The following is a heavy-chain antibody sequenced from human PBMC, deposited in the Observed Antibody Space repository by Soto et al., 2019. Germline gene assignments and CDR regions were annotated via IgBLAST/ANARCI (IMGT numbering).Heavy chain of an antibody. CDR1: RFTFSDYY. Sequence: QVQLVESGGGLVKPGGSLRLSCAASRFTFSDYYMSWIRQAPGKGLEWVSYISSSSSYTNYADSVKGRFTISRDNAKNSLYLQMNSLRAEDTAVYYCARMGGTFGGSRAAFDIWGQGTMVTVSS. CDR3: ARMGGTFGGSRAAFDI. CDR2: ISSSSSYT. V-gene: IGHV3-11*06. D-gene: IGHD3-16*01. J-gene: IGHJ3*02.